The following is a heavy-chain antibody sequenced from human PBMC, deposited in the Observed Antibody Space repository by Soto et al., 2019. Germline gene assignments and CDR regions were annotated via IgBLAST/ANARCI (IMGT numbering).Heavy chain of an antibody. Sequence: KGLEWMGEIYHSGSTNYNQSLKSRVTISVDKSKNQFSLKLSSVTAADTAVYYCAREYLVFLFHAEDGIRDVRSVSAFLLNRSSDL. J-gene: IGHJ2*01. CDR3: AREYLVFLFHAEDGIRDVRSVSAFLLNRSSDL. CDR2: IYHSGST. D-gene: IGHD3-10*02. V-gene: IGHV4-4*02.